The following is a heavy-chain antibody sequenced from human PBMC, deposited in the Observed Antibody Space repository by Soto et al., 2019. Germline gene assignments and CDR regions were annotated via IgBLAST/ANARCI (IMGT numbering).Heavy chain of an antibody. D-gene: IGHD3-22*01. CDR3: ASNGGYYYDSSGYYYDREADY. V-gene: IGHV3-53*01. J-gene: IGHJ4*02. Sequence: GGSLRLSCAASGFTVSSNYMSWVRQAPGKGLEWVSVIYSGGSTYYADSVKGRFTISRDNAKNSLYLQMNSLRAEDTAVYYCASNGGYYYDSSGYYYDREADYWGQGTLVTVSS. CDR2: IYSGGST. CDR1: GFTVSSNY.